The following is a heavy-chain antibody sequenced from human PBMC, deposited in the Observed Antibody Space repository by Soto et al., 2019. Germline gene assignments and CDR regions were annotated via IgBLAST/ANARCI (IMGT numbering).Heavy chain of an antibody. J-gene: IGHJ4*02. CDR2: IIPIFCTA. CDR1: GGPFSSDA. D-gene: IGHD6-19*01. V-gene: IGHV1-69*12. Sequence: QVQLVQSVAAVKKPGSSVKVSCKASGGPFSSDAISRVRQSPGQGPEWMGGIIPIFCTANNAQKYQGRFTITADECTSTAYIEMISLSSGDAAVDYGASRIAVAGTDYWGQGTLVTVS. CDR3: ASRIAVAGTDY.